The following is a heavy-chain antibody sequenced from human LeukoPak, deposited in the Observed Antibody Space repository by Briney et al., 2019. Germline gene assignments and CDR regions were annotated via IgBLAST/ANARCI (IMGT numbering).Heavy chain of an antibody. J-gene: IGHJ5*02. V-gene: IGHV1-2*02. CDR2: INPNSGGT. Sequence: ASVKVSCKASGYTFTGYYMHWVRQAPGQGLEWTGWINPNSGGTNYAQKFQGRVTMTRDTSISTAYMELSRLRSDDTAVYYCARGIAAPGGRWFDPWGQGTLVTVSS. CDR1: GYTFTGYY. CDR3: ARGIAAPGGRWFDP. D-gene: IGHD6-13*01.